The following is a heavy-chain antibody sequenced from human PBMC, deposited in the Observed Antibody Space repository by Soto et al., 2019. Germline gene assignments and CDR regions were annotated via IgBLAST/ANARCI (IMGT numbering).Heavy chain of an antibody. J-gene: IGHJ5*02. CDR2: IIPILGIA. D-gene: IGHD3-10*01. Sequence: SVKVSCKASGGTFSSYTISWVRQAPGQGLEWMGRIIPILGIANYAQKFQGRVTITADKSTSTAYMELSSLRSEDTAVYYCARDTRYVSGSTPTVPWGQGTLVTVSS. CDR1: GGTFSSYT. V-gene: IGHV1-69*02. CDR3: ARDTRYVSGSTPTVP.